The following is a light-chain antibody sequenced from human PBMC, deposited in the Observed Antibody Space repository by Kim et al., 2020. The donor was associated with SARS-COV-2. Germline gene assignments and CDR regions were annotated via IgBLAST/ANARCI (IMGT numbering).Light chain of an antibody. J-gene: IGLJ3*02. Sequence: GKTVTISCTRSNGSIASNYVQWYQQRPGSAPTTVIYEDNQRPSGVPDRFSGSIDSSSNSASLTISGLKTEDEADYYCQSYDSSNWVFGGGTQLTVL. CDR1: NGSIASNY. V-gene: IGLV6-57*03. CDR3: QSYDSSNWV. CDR2: EDN.